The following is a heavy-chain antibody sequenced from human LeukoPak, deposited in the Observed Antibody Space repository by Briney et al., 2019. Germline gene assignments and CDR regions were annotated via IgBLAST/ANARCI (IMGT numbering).Heavy chain of an antibody. CDR1: GFTFSSYS. CDR3: ARDSAPRVGYFQH. CDR2: ISSSSSYI. Sequence: GGSLRLSCAASGFTFSSYSMNWVRQAPGKGLEWVSSISSSSSYIYYADSVKGRFTISRDNAKNSLYLQMNSLRAGDTAVYYCARDSAPRVGYFQHWGQGTLVTVSS. V-gene: IGHV3-21*01. J-gene: IGHJ1*01. D-gene: IGHD2-2*01.